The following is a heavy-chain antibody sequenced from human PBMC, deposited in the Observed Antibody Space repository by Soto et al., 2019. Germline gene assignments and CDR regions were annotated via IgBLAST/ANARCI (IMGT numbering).Heavy chain of an antibody. CDR3: ARIGQDCRGGCYSWFDP. J-gene: IGHJ5*02. V-gene: IGHV4-31*03. CDR2: IYYSGST. Sequence: SETLSLTCTVSGGSISSGGYYWSWIRQHPGKGREWIGYIYYSGSTYYNPSLKSRVTITVDTTKNQYSPKLSSVTAADTAVYDFARIGQDCRGGCYSWFDPWGQGTLVTVSS. D-gene: IGHD2-21*02. CDR1: GGSISSGGYY.